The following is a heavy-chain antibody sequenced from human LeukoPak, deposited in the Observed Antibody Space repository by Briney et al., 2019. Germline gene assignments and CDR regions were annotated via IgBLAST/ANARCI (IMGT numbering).Heavy chain of an antibody. CDR3: ARIDILTGYYRIDY. V-gene: IGHV4-39*01. CDR1: GGSISSSNYY. J-gene: IGHJ4*02. D-gene: IGHD3-9*01. Sequence: SETLSLTCTVSGGSISSSNYYWGWIRQPPGKGLEWIGSIYYSGSAYYNPSLKSRVTISVDTSKNQFSLKLSSVTAADTAVYYCARIDILTGYYRIDYWGQGTLVTVSS. CDR2: IYYSGSA.